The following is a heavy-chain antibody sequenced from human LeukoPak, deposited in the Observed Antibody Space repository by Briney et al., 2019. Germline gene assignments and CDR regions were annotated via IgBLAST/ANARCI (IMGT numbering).Heavy chain of an antibody. CDR3: ASHQRGYSYGSDY. CDR2: INHSGST. V-gene: IGHV4-34*01. Sequence: SETLSLTCAVYGGSFSGYYWSWIRQPPGKGLEWIGEINHSGSTNYNPSLKSRVTISVDTSKNQFSLKLSSVTAADTAVYYCASHQRGYSYGSDYWGQGTLVTVSS. CDR1: GGSFSGYY. D-gene: IGHD5-18*01. J-gene: IGHJ4*02.